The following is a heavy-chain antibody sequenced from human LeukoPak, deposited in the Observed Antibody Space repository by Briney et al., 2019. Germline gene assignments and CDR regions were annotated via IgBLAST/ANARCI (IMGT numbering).Heavy chain of an antibody. V-gene: IGHV3-7*04. J-gene: IGHJ6*03. CDR2: IKQDGSEK. Sequence: GGSLRLSCAASGFTFSSYWMSWVRQAPGKGLEWVANIKQDGSEKYYVDSVKGRFTISRDNAKNSLYLQMNSLRAEDTAVYYCARGPWRSGYRYYYYMDVWGKGTTVTVSS. CDR3: ARGPWRSGYRYYYYMDV. CDR1: GFTFSSYW. D-gene: IGHD3-3*01.